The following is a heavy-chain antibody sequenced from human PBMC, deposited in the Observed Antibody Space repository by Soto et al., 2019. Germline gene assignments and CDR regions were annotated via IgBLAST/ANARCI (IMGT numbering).Heavy chain of an antibody. D-gene: IGHD3-3*01. CDR3: ARGGDFWSGSHNYYYYGMDV. J-gene: IGHJ6*02. CDR1: GDSVSSNSAA. V-gene: IGHV6-1*01. CDR2: TYYRSKWYN. Sequence: PSQTLSLTCAISGDSVSSNSAAWNWIRQSPSRGLEWLGRTYYRSKWYNDYAVSVKSRITINPDTSKNQFSLQVRSVTPEDTAVYYCARGGDFWSGSHNYYYYGMDVWGQGTTVTVSS.